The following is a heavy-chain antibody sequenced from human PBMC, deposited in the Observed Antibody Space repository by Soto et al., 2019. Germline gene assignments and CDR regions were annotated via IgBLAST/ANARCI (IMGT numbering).Heavy chain of an antibody. V-gene: IGHV1-8*01. D-gene: IGHD3-10*01. J-gene: IGHJ5*02. Sequence: QVQLVQSGAEVKKPGASVKVSCKASGYTFTSFDINWVRQATGQGLEWMGWMNPNSGNTGYAQKFQGRVTMTRNTSIGTAYMELSSLRSEDTAVYHSARRTLYGSGSYLSDPLGQGTLVTLSS. CDR2: MNPNSGNT. CDR1: GYTFTSFD. CDR3: ARRTLYGSGSYLSDP.